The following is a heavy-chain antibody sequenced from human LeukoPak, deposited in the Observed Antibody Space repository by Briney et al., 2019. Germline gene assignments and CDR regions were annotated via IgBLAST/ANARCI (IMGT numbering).Heavy chain of an antibody. V-gene: IGHV4-59*06. D-gene: IGHD3-10*01. CDR2: IYHSGST. Sequence: SETLSLTCSVSGGSISNYYWSWVRQPPGKALEWIGYIYHSGSTYYNPSLKSRITMSVDTSKNQFSLNLTSVTAADTAVYYCAKRDTDYRLYWGQGALVTVSS. CDR3: AKRDTDYRLY. CDR1: GGSISNYY. J-gene: IGHJ4*02.